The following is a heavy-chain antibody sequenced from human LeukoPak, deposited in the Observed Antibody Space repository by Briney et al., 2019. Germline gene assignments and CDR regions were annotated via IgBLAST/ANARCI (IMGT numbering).Heavy chain of an antibody. D-gene: IGHD2-15*01. CDR3: ARKVVVAAREPYFDY. J-gene: IGHJ4*02. CDR2: IVYSGSA. Sequence: SETLSLTCTVSGASINTYYWSWIRQPPGKGLEWIGHIVYSGSANYNPSLNTRVTISMDTSNNQFSLNLSSVTAADSAIYYCARKVVVAAREPYFDYWGQGTLVTVSS. V-gene: IGHV4-59*01. CDR1: GASINTYY.